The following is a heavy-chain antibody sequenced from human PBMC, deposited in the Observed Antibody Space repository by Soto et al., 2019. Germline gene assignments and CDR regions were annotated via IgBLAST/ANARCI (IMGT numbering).Heavy chain of an antibody. Sequence: EVQLVESGGGLIQPGGSLRLSCEASGLSFSDSGMNWVRRAPGKRLEWISYISSSSRTIYYAASVEGRFTISRDNVRNSVHLQMNSLRGEDTGVYYCARTRMEWALYFDNWGLGTLVTVSS. CDR2: ISSSSRTI. V-gene: IGHV3-48*01. CDR3: ARTRMEWALYFDN. D-gene: IGHD3-3*01. J-gene: IGHJ4*02. CDR1: GLSFSDSG.